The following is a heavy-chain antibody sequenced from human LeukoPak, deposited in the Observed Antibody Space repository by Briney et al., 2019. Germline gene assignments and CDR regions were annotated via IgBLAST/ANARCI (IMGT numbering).Heavy chain of an antibody. Sequence: GGSLRLSCAASGFTFSSYAMHWVRQAPGKGLEYVSAISSNGGSTYYANSVKGRFTISRDNSENTLYLQMGSLRAEDMAVYYCARQLVKDYFDYWGRGTLVTVSS. D-gene: IGHD6-13*01. CDR3: ARQLVKDYFDY. V-gene: IGHV3-64*01. CDR1: GFTFSSYA. CDR2: ISSNGGST. J-gene: IGHJ4*02.